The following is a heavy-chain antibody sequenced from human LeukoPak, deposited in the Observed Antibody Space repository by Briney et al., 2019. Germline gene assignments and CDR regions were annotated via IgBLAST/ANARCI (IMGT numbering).Heavy chain of an antibody. J-gene: IGHJ4*02. Sequence: SETLSLTCTVSGGSISSYYWSWIRQPPGKGLEWIGYIYTSGSTNYNPSLKSRVIISVDTSKNQFSLKLSSVTAADTAVYYCARTMIGHFDYWGQGTLVTVSS. D-gene: IGHD3-10*02. V-gene: IGHV4-4*09. CDR3: ARTMIGHFDY. CDR2: IYTSGST. CDR1: GGSISSYY.